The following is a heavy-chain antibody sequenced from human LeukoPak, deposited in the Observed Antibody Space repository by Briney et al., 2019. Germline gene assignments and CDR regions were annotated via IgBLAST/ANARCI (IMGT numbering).Heavy chain of an antibody. CDR3: ARNRRPAAPYYYTDV. J-gene: IGHJ6*03. CDR2: INPNSGGT. CDR1: GYTFTRYY. V-gene: IGHV1-2*02. D-gene: IGHD2-2*01. Sequence: ASVKASCKASGYTFTRYYMHWVRQAPGQGLEWMGWINPNSGGTNYPQKFKGRVTMTRDTSISTAYMELSRLRSDDTAVYYCARNRRPAAPYYYTDVWGKGTPVTVSS.